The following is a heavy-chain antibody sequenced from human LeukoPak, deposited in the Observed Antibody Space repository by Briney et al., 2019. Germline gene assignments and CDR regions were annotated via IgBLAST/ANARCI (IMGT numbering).Heavy chain of an antibody. CDR3: TRSPPPGATAYGVVDL. V-gene: IGHV4-61*01. CDR2: IYYSAST. J-gene: IGHJ4*02. CDR1: GGSVSSGSYY. D-gene: IGHD2-2*01. Sequence: SETLSLTCTVSGGSVSSGSYYWSWIRQPPGKGLEWIGYIYYSASTNYNPSLKSRVTISIDTSKNQFSLKLRSVTAADTAVYYCTRSPPPGATAYGVVDLWGQGTLVTVSS.